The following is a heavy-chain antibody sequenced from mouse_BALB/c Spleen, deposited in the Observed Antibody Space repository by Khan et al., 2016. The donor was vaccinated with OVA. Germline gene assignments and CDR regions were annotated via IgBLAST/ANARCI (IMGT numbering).Heavy chain of an antibody. CDR1: GFSLTSYA. CDR2: IWSDGST. J-gene: IGHJ4*01. Sequence: VELVESGPDLVAPSQSLSITCTVSGFSLTSYAIHWVRQPPGKGLEWLVVIWSDGSTTYNSALKSRLSTSKDNSKSQVFLKINSLQTDDTAMYYCARHQFPLSMDSWGQGTSVTVSA. CDR3: ARHQFPLSMDS. V-gene: IGHV2-6-2*01.